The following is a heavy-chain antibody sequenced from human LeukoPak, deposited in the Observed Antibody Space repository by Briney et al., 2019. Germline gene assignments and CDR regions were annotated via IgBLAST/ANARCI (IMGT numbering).Heavy chain of an antibody. Sequence: SETLSLTCAVYGGSFSSYYWSWIRQPAGKGLEWIGRIYTSGSTNYNPSLKSRVTMSVDTSKNQFSLKLSSVTAADTAVYYCARDTEMLGFDYWGQGTLVTVSS. CDR2: IYTSGST. CDR1: GGSFSSYY. V-gene: IGHV4-4*07. D-gene: IGHD5-24*01. CDR3: ARDTEMLGFDY. J-gene: IGHJ4*02.